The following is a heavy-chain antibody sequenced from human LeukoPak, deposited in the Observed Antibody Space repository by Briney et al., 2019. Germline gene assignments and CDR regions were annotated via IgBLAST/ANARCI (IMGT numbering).Heavy chain of an antibody. CDR2: IYYSGST. V-gene: IGHV4-59*01. CDR3: ARYSSGYNDY. Sequence: SETLSLTCTVSGVSISSYYWRWLRQPPGKGLEWIGYIYYSGSTNYNPSLKSRVTISVDTSKNQFSLKLSSVTAADTAVYYCARYSSGYNDYWGQGTLVTVSS. J-gene: IGHJ4*02. D-gene: IGHD3-10*01. CDR1: GVSISSYY.